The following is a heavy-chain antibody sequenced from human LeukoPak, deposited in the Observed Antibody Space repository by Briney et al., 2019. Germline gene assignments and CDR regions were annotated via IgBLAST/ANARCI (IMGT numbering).Heavy chain of an antibody. J-gene: IGHJ5*02. CDR2: INPSGVT. CDR3: ARGRPIST. V-gene: IGHV4-34*01. Sequence: SQTLSLTCAVYGGSFSGYYWSWIRQPPGKGLEWLGEINPSGVTNYNASLKSRVTISVDTSKNQFTLKLTSLTAADTAVYYGARGRPISTWSQGSLVTVSS. CDR1: GGSFSGYY.